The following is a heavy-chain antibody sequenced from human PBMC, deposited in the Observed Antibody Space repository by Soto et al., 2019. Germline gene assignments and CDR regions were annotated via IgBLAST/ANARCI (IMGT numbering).Heavy chain of an antibody. CDR1: GFTFSSYG. Sequence: EVQLLESGGGLIQPGGSLRLSCAASGFTFSSYGMSWFRQAPGKGLEWVSVISGGGGTTYYADSVKGRFTISRDNSKNTVYLQMTSLKAEDTALYYCAKGRGGFDSWGQGILVTVSS. CDR3: AKGRGGFDS. V-gene: IGHV3-23*01. CDR2: ISGGGGTT. D-gene: IGHD3-10*01. J-gene: IGHJ5*01.